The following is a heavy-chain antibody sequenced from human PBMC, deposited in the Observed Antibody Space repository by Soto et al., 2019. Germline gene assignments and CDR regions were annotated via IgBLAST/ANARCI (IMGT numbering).Heavy chain of an antibody. CDR1: GGTFSSYA. V-gene: IGHV1-69*13. J-gene: IGHJ3*02. Sequence: ASVKVSCKASGGTFSSYAISWVRQAPGQGLEWMGGIIPIFGTAKYAQKFQGRVTITADESTSTAYRELSSLRSEDTAVYYCAREPMDRIAVAGPASAFDIWGQGTMVTVSS. D-gene: IGHD6-19*01. CDR3: AREPMDRIAVAGPASAFDI. CDR2: IIPIFGTA.